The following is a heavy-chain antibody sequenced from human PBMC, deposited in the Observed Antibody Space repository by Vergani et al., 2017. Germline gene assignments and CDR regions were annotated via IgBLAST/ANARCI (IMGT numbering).Heavy chain of an antibody. CDR3: ARLIAAAAWFDP. Sequence: QVQLQESGPGLVKPSQTLSLICTVSRGSISSGGYYWSWIRQPAGKALEWIGRIYTGGSTNFNPSLKSRVTISIDTSKNQFSLRLSSVTAADTAVYYCARLIAAAAWFDPWGQGTLVTVSS. CDR2: IYTGGST. D-gene: IGHD6-13*01. CDR1: RGSISSGGYY. V-gene: IGHV4-61*02. J-gene: IGHJ5*02.